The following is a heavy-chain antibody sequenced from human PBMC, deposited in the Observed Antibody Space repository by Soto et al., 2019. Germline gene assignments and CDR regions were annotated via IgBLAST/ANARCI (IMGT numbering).Heavy chain of an antibody. CDR1: GFTFSSYW. CDR2: IKQDGSEK. V-gene: IGHV3-7*01. CDR3: ATRPGNYYDSSGPFDY. Sequence: GGSLRLSCAASGFTFSSYWMNWVRQAPGKGLEWVANIKQDGSEKYYVDSVKGRFTISRDNAKNSLYLQMNSLRAEDTAVYSCATRPGNYYDSSGPFDYWGQGTLVTVSS. J-gene: IGHJ4*02. D-gene: IGHD3-22*01.